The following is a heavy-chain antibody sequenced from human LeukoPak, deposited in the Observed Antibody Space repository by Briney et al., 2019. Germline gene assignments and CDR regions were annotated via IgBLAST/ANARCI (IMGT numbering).Heavy chain of an antibody. V-gene: IGHV4-59*01. Sequence: SETLSLTCTVSSGSISSYYWNWIRQPPGEGLQWIGYIYYSGSTNYNPSLKSRVTMSVDTSKNQFSLKLSSVTAADTAVYYCARDLGYGDPFDYWGPGTLVTVSS. J-gene: IGHJ4*02. CDR1: SGSISSYY. CDR2: IYYSGST. D-gene: IGHD4-17*01. CDR3: ARDLGYGDPFDY.